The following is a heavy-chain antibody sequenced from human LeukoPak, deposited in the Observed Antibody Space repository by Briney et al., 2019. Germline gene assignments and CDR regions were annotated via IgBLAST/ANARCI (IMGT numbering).Heavy chain of an antibody. V-gene: IGHV3-64D*06. CDR3: TLEGSEY. CDR2: ISSNGGST. J-gene: IGHJ4*02. D-gene: IGHD3-10*01. CDR1: GFIFSSHE. Sequence: GGSLRLSCAASGFIFSSHEMNWVRQAPGKGLEYVSAISSNGGSTYYADSVKGRFTISRDNSKNTLYLQMSSLRAEDTAVYYCTLEGSEYWGQGTLVTVSS.